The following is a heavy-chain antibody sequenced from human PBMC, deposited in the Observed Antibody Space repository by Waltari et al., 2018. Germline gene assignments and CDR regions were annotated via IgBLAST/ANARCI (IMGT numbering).Heavy chain of an antibody. CDR1: GFTFSSYE. V-gene: IGHV3-48*03. Sequence: EVQLVEYGGGLVQPGGSLRLSCAASGFTFSSYEMNWVRQAPGKGLEWVSYISSSVSTIYYADSVKGRFTISRDNAKNSLYLQMNSLRAEDTAVYYCARSEMATIWGFDYWGQGTLVTVSS. CDR3: ARSEMATIWGFDY. CDR2: ISSSVSTI. J-gene: IGHJ4*02. D-gene: IGHD5-12*01.